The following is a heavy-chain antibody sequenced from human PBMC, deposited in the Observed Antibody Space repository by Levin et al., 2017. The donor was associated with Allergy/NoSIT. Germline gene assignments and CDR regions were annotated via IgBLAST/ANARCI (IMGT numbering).Heavy chain of an antibody. D-gene: IGHD2-2*01. V-gene: IGHV4-59*01. Sequence: SQTLSLTCTVSGGSIRSYYWSWIRPPPGKGLEWIGYIYYSGSTNYNPSLKSRVTKSVDTSKNQFSLKLSSVTAADTAVYYCARGRYCSSTSCYAGGSFDYWGQGTLVTVSS. CDR1: GGSIRSYY. J-gene: IGHJ4*02. CDR2: IYYSGST. CDR3: ARGRYCSSTSCYAGGSFDY.